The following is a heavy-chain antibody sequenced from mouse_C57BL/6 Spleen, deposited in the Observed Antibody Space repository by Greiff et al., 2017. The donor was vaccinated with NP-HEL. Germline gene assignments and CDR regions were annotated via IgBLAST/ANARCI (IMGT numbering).Heavy chain of an antibody. CDR3: ARDPQLDFDY. V-gene: IGHV7-1*01. Sequence: EVKLVESGGGLVQSGRSLRLSCATSGFTFSDFYMEWVRQAPGKGLEWIAASRNKANDYKTEYSASVKGRFIVSRDTSQSILYLQMNALRAEDTAIYYCARDPQLDFDYWGQGTTLTVSS. CDR1: GFTFSDFY. D-gene: IGHD4-1*02. CDR2: SRNKANDYKT. J-gene: IGHJ2*01.